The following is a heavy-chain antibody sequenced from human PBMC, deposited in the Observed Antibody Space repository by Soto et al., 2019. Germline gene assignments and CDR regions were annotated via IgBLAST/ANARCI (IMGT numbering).Heavy chain of an antibody. V-gene: IGHV4-59*01. CDR3: ARSSVGYYDILTGYYNWFDP. D-gene: IGHD3-9*01. J-gene: IGHJ5*02. Sequence: SETLSLTCTVSGGSISSYYWSWIRQPPGKGLEWIGYIYYSGSTNYNPSPKSRVTISVDTSKNQFSLKLSSVTAADTAVYYCARSSVGYYDILTGYYNWFDPWGQGTLVTVSS. CDR1: GGSISSYY. CDR2: IYYSGST.